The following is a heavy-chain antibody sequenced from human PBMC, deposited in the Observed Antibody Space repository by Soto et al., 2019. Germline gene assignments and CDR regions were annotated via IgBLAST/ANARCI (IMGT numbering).Heavy chain of an antibody. CDR3: AGGKGAVAVSYYYYGMDV. V-gene: IGHV3-23*01. CDR1: GFTFSSYA. J-gene: IGHJ6*02. D-gene: IGHD6-19*01. Sequence: EVQLLESGGGLVQPGGSLRLSCAASGFTFSSYAMSWVRQAPGKGLEWVSAISGSGGSTYYADSVKGRFTISRDNSKNTLYLQMNSLRAEDTAVYYCAGGKGAVAVSYYYYGMDVWGQGTTVTVSS. CDR2: ISGSGGST.